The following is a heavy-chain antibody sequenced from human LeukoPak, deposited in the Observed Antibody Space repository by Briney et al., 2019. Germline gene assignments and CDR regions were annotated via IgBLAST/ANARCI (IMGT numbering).Heavy chain of an antibody. Sequence: PSETLSLTCTVSGGSISSYYWSWIRQPPGKGLEWIGYIYYSGSTNYNPSLKSRVTISVDTSKNQFSLKLSSVTAADTAVYYCARGVPGSPLRFLEWLPFDYWGQGTLVTVSS. CDR3: ARGVPGSPLRFLEWLPFDY. V-gene: IGHV4-59*01. J-gene: IGHJ4*02. CDR1: GGSISSYY. D-gene: IGHD3-3*01. CDR2: IYYSGST.